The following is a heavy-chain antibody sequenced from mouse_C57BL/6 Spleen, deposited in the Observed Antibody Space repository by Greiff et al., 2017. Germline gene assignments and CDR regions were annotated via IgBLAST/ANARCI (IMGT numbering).Heavy chain of an antibody. Sequence: VQLQQPGAELVMPGASVKLSCKASGYTFTSYWMHWVKQRPGQGLEWIGEIDPSDSYTNYNQKFKGKSTLTVDKSSSTAYMQLSSLTSEDSAVYYCARGRRWYFDVWGTGTTVTVSS. CDR1: GYTFTSYW. CDR2: IDPSDSYT. CDR3: ARGRRWYFDV. J-gene: IGHJ1*03. V-gene: IGHV1-69*01.